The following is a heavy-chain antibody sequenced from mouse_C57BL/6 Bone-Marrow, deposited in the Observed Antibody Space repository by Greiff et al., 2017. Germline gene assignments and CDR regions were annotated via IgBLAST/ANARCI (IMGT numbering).Heavy chain of an antibody. CDR2: ISSGGSYT. D-gene: IGHD3-3*01. Sequence: EVMLVESGGDLVKPGGSLKLSCAASGFTFSSYGMSWVRQTPDKRLEWVATISSGGSYTYYPDSVKGRFTISRDNAKNTLYLQMSSLKSEDTAMYYCARAGFAYWGQGTLVTVSA. J-gene: IGHJ3*01. CDR1: GFTFSSYG. V-gene: IGHV5-6*02. CDR3: ARAGFAY.